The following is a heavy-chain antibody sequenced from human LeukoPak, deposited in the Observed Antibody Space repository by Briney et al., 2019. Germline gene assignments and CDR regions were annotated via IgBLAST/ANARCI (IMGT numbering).Heavy chain of an antibody. D-gene: IGHD3-10*01. CDR2: IIPIFGTA. CDR1: GGTFSSYA. CDR3: AKDYSLRGFYGLDY. V-gene: IGHV1-69*06. Sequence: ASVKVSRKASGGTFSSYAISWVRQAPGQGLEWMGGIIPIFGTANYAQKFQGRVTITADKSTSTAYMELSSLRSEDTALYYCAKDYSLRGFYGLDYWGQGTLVTVSS. J-gene: IGHJ4*02.